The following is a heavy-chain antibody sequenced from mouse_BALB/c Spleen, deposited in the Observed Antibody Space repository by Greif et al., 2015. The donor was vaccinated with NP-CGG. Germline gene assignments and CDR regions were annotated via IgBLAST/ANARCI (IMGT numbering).Heavy chain of an antibody. CDR3: ARNYGSSYPSWFAY. J-gene: IGHJ3*01. D-gene: IGHD1-1*01. Sequence: VQLQQSGAELVRPGALVKLSCKASGFNIKDYYMQWVKQRPEQGLEWIGWIDPENGNTIYGPKFQGKASITADTSSNSAFLQLSSLASEVTAVYYCARNYGSSYPSWFAYWVQGTLVTVSA. CDR2: IDPENGNT. V-gene: IGHV14-1*02. CDR1: GFNIKDYY.